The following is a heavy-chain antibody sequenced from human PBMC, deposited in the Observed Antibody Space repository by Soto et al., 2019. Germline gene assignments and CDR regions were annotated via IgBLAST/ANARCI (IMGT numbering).Heavy chain of an antibody. CDR2: IYYSGST. V-gene: IGHV4-39*01. D-gene: IGHD4-17*01. CDR1: GGSISSSSYY. J-gene: IGHJ4*02. Sequence: QLQLQESGPGLVKPSETLSLTCTVSGGSISSSSYYWGWIRQPPGKGLEWIGSIYYSGSTYYNPSPKSRATRSVDTSQNQLSLKLGSVTAADPAVYYCARSMTTVVTLDYWGQGTLVTVSS. CDR3: ARSMTTVVTLDY.